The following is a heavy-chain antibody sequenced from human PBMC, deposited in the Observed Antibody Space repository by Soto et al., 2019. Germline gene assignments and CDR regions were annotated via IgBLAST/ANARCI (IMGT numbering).Heavy chain of an antibody. J-gene: IGHJ4*02. D-gene: IGHD3-3*01. Sequence: PGGSLRLSCADSGFSFTGTAIHWVRQASGKGPEWLGRIRSKVNDYATTYAPSVEGRFFISRDDSKNTAYLQMNSLKTEDTAVYYCARLFSVEQDWGKGTPVTVSS. CDR3: ARLFSVEQD. V-gene: IGHV3-73*01. CDR2: IRSKVNDYAT. CDR1: GFSFTGTA.